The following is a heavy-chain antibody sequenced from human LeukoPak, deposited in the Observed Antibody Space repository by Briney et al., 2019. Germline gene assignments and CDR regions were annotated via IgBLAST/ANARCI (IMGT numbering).Heavy chain of an antibody. Sequence: ASVKVSCKASGGTFSSYAISWVRQAPGQGLEWIGGIIPIFGTANYAQKFQGRVTITTDESTSTAYMELSSLRSEDTAVYYCARGGTDYGNWFDPWGQGTLVTVSS. CDR2: IIPIFGTA. D-gene: IGHD4-17*01. CDR1: GGTFSSYA. J-gene: IGHJ5*02. V-gene: IGHV1-69*05. CDR3: ARGGTDYGNWFDP.